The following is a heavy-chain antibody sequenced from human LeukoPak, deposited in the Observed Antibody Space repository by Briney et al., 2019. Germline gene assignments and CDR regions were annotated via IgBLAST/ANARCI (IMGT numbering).Heavy chain of an antibody. V-gene: IGHV3-21*01. D-gene: IGHD2-8*01. CDR2: IGRSSTYI. Sequence: PGGSLRLSCVASGFTFSTYSMNWVRQAPGKGLEWVSSIGRSSTYIFYADSVKGPFTISRDNAKNSLYLQLNSLRAEDTAVYYCTQNTNDYWGQGTLVTVSS. CDR3: TQNTNDY. J-gene: IGHJ4*02. CDR1: GFTFSTYS.